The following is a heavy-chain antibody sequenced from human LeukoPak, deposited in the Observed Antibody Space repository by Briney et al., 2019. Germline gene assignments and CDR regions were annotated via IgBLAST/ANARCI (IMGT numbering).Heavy chain of an antibody. V-gene: IGHV4-30-2*01. CDR2: IYHSGST. CDR1: GGSISSGGYS. Sequence: SQTLSLTCAVSGGSISSGGYSWSWIRQPPGKGLEWIGYIYHSGSTYYNPSLKSRVTISVDRSKNQFSLKLSSVTAADTAVYYCARESSDSSGYYSYYFDYWGQGTLVTVSS. CDR3: ARESSDSSGYYSYYFDY. D-gene: IGHD3-22*01. J-gene: IGHJ4*02.